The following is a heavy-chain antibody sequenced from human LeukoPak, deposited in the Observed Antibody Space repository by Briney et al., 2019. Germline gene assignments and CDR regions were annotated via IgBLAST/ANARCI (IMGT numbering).Heavy chain of an antibody. CDR2: IYNSGST. CDR1: GGSISSYY. Sequence: PSETLSLTCTVSGGSISSYYWSWIRQPPGKGLEWIGYIYNSGSTNYNPSLKSRVTISVDTSKNQFSLKLSSVTAADTAVYYCARLPYYYDSSGYSVWYFDLWGRGTLVTVSS. V-gene: IGHV4-59*01. CDR3: ARLPYYYDSSGYSVWYFDL. D-gene: IGHD3-22*01. J-gene: IGHJ2*01.